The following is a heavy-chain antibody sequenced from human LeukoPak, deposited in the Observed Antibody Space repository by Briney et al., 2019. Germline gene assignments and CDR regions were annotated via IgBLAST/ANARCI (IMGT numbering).Heavy chain of an antibody. V-gene: IGHV3-23*01. CDR1: GFTFSSYE. CDR2: ISGSGGST. D-gene: IGHD6-13*01. Sequence: GGSLRLSCAASGFTFSSYEMNWVRQAPGKGLEWVSAISGSGGSTYYADSVKGRFTISRDNSKNTLYLQMNSLRAEDTAVYYCAKAEYSSSWYAKYWGQGTLVTVSS. J-gene: IGHJ4*02. CDR3: AKAEYSSSWYAKY.